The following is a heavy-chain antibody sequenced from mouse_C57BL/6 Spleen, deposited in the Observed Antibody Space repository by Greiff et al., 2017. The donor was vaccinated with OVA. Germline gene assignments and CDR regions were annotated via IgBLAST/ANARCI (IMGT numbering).Heavy chain of an antibody. Sequence: EVQLQESGPELVKPGASVKISCKASGYTFTDYYMNWVKQSHGKSLEWIGDINPNNGGTSYNQKFKGKATLTVDKSSSTAYMELRSLTSEDSAVYYCARSHRAYGSSYGFAYWGQGTLVTVSA. CDR1: GYTFTDYY. D-gene: IGHD1-1*01. CDR3: ARSHRAYGSSYGFAY. J-gene: IGHJ3*01. V-gene: IGHV1-26*01. CDR2: INPNNGGT.